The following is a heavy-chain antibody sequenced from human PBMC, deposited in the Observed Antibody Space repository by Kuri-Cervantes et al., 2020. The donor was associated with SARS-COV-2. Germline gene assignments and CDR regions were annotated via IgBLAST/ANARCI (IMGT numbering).Heavy chain of an antibody. CDR1: GFTFSSYE. J-gene: IGHJ4*02. Sequence: GGSLRLSCAASGFTFSSYEMNWVRQAPGKGLEWVSYISSSGSTIYYADSVKGRFTISRDNAKNSLYLQMNSLRAEDTAVYYCARFGRLVTNFDYWGQGTLVTVSS. CDR3: ARFGRLVTNFDY. V-gene: IGHV3-48*03. D-gene: IGHD3-9*01. CDR2: ISSSGSTI.